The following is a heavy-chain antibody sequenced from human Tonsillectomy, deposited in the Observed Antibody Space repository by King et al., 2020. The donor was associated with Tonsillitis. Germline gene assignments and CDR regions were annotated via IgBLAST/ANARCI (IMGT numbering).Heavy chain of an antibody. CDR2: IYYGGST. CDR1: GGSISSYY. CDR3: ARRRSIVGAKPADNFDI. D-gene: IGHD1-26*01. J-gene: IGHJ3*02. Sequence: QLQESGPGLVKPSETLSLTCTVSGGSISSYYWSWIRQPPGKGLEWIGYIYYGGSTNYNPSLKSRVTISVDTSKNQFSLKLSSVTAADTAVYYCARRRSIVGAKPADNFDIWGQGTMATVSS. V-gene: IGHV4-59*08.